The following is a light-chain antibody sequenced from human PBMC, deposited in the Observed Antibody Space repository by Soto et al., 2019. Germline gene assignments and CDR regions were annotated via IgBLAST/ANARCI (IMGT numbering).Light chain of an antibody. Sequence: EIVLTQSPATLSLSPGERPTLSCRDSQSVKTFLVWYPQRPGQAPRLLIHDASHREAGIPARFSGSGVGTDCTRTISSLEPEDAAVDYCQHRSIWTVSFGQGTRLEIK. CDR3: QHRSIWTVS. CDR2: DAS. V-gene: IGKV3-11*01. J-gene: IGKJ5*01. CDR1: QSVKTF.